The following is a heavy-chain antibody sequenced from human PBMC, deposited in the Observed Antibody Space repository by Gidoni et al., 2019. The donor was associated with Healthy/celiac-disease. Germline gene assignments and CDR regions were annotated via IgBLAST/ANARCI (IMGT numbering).Heavy chain of an antibody. D-gene: IGHD6-13*01. CDR1: SYG. Sequence: SYGMHWVRQAPGKGLEWVAVIWYDGSNKYYADSVKGRFTISRDNSKNTLYLQMNSLRAEDTAVYYCARATSSWEFVYFDYWGQGTLVTVSS. J-gene: IGHJ4*02. V-gene: IGHV3-33*01. CDR3: ARATSSWEFVYFDY. CDR2: IWYDGSNK.